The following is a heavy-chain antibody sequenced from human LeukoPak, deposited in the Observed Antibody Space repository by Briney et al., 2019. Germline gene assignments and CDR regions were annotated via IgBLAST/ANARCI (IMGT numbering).Heavy chain of an antibody. J-gene: IGHJ4*02. Sequence: GESLKISCKGSGYSFTNYWVGWGRQMPGKVLEWMGIIYPADSDTRYSPSFQGQVTISADRSINTAYLQWSSLKASHTAMYYCARVTLASTALDYWGQGTLVTVSS. CDR3: ARVTLASTALDY. CDR1: GYSFTNYW. D-gene: IGHD3-3*02. CDR2: IYPADSDT. V-gene: IGHV5-51*01.